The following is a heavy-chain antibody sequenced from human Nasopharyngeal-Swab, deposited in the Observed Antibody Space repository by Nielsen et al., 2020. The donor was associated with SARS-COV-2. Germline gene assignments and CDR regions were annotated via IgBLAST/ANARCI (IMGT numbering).Heavy chain of an antibody. D-gene: IGHD5-18*01. CDR2: IKEDGDEI. Sequence: WIRQPPGKGLEWVATIKEDGDEIYYVDSVKGRFTISRDNAKNSLDLQMNSLRADGTAVYYCARPYGYYYYYMDVWGKGTSVTVSS. V-gene: IGHV3-7*03. CDR3: ARPYGYYYYYMDV. J-gene: IGHJ6*03.